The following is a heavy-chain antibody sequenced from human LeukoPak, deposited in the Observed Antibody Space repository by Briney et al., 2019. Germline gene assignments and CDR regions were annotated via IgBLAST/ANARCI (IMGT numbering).Heavy chain of an antibody. D-gene: IGHD3-10*01. Sequence: SETLSLTCTVSGGSISSSSYCWGWIRQPPGKGLEWIGSIYYSGSTYYNPSLKSRVTISVDTSKNQFSLKLSSVTAADTAVYYCASGSTMVRGLYDYWGQGTLVTVSS. V-gene: IGHV4-39*01. CDR2: IYYSGST. CDR3: ASGSTMVRGLYDY. J-gene: IGHJ4*02. CDR1: GGSISSSSYC.